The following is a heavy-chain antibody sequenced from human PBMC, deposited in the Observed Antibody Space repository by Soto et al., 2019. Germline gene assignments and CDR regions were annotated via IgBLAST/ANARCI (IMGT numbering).Heavy chain of an antibody. J-gene: IGHJ6*02. CDR1: GFTFSSYS. Sequence: GGSLRLSCAASGFTFSSYSMNWVRQAPGKGLEWVSSISSSSSYIYYADSVKGRFTISRDKAKNSLYLQMNSLRAEDTAVYYCARDVVVDSRHPGFYGMDVWGQGTTVTVSS. CDR3: ARDVVVDSRHPGFYGMDV. CDR2: ISSSSSYI. V-gene: IGHV3-21*01. D-gene: IGHD2-21*01.